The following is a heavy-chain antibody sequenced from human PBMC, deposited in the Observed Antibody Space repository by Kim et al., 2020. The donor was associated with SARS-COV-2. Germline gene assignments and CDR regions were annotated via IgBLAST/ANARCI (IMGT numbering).Heavy chain of an antibody. CDR1: GFTFSSYS. V-gene: IGHV3-21*01. Sequence: GGSLRLSCAASGFTFSSYSMNWVRQAPGKGLEWVSSISSSSSYIYYADSVKGRFTISRDNAKNSLYLQMNSLRAEDTAVYYCARDHYGDYGDTYYYYYGMDVWGQGTTVTVSS. CDR3: ARDHYGDYGDTYYYYYGMDV. J-gene: IGHJ6*02. D-gene: IGHD4-17*01. CDR2: ISSSSSYI.